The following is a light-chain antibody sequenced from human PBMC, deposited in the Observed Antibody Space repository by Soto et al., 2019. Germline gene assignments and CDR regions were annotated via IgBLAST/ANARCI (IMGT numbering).Light chain of an antibody. Sequence: EIVLTQSPGTLSLSPGERATLSCRASQSVNSYLAWYQQKLGQAPRLLIYDASNRATDIPARFSGGGSGTDFTLTISSLEPEDFAVYYCQQRSNWPPEWTFGQGTKVDIK. V-gene: IGKV3-11*01. CDR2: DAS. CDR3: QQRSNWPPEWT. CDR1: QSVNSY. J-gene: IGKJ1*01.